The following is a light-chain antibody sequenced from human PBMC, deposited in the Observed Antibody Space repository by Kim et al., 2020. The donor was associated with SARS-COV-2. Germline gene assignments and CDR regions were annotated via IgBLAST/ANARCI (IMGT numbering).Light chain of an antibody. CDR2: GKN. J-gene: IGLJ2*01. CDR1: SLRSYY. Sequence: SSELTQAPAVSVALGQTVRITCQGDSLRSYYATWYQQKPGQAPILVIYGKNNRPSGIPDRFSGSSSGNTASLTITGTQAGDEADYYCNSRDSNNNVLFGG. V-gene: IGLV3-19*01. CDR3: NSRDSNNNVL.